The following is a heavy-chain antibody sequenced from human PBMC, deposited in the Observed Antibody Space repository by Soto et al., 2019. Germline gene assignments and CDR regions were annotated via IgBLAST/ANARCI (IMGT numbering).Heavy chain of an antibody. J-gene: IGHJ4*02. CDR3: ARKGSGYDYDFDY. CDR2: IYYSGST. V-gene: IGHV4-59*08. CDR1: GGSISSYY. Sequence: QVQLQESGPGLVKPSETLSLTCTVSGGSISSYYWSWIRQPPGKGLEWIGYIYYSGSTNYNPSLKSRVTIAVDTSKNQLSLKLSSVTAADTAVYYCARKGSGYDYDFDYWGQGTLVTVSS. D-gene: IGHD5-12*01.